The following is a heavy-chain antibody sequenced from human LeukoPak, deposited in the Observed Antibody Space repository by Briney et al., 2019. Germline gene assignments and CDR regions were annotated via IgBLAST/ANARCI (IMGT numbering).Heavy chain of an antibody. V-gene: IGHV4-34*01. D-gene: IGHD5-18*01. J-gene: IGHJ3*02. Sequence: PSETLSLTCAVYGESFSCYYWSWLRQPPGKGLEWIGEINHSGSTNYNPSLKSRVTISVDTSKNQFSLKLSSVTAADTAVYYCARGSPIQLWADAFDIWGQGTMVTVSS. CDR1: GESFSCYY. CDR3: ARGSPIQLWADAFDI. CDR2: INHSGST.